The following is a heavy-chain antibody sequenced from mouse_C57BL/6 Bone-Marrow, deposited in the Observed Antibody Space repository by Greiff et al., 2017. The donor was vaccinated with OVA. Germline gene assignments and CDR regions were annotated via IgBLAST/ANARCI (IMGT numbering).Heavy chain of an antibody. CDR1: GYTFTSYG. J-gene: IGHJ1*03. Sequence: VMLVESGAELARPGASVKLSCKASGYTFTSYGISWVKQRTGQGLEWIGEIYPRSGNTYYNEKFKGKATLTADKSSSTAYMELRSLTSEDSAVYFCARSQYWYFDDWGTGTTVTVSS. CDR2: IYPRSGNT. V-gene: IGHV1-81*01. CDR3: ARSQYWYFDD.